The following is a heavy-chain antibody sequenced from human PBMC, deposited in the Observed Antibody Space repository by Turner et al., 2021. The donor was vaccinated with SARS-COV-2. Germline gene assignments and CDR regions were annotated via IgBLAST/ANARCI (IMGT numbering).Heavy chain of an antibody. CDR1: GFTVSSNY. CDR2: IYSGGST. J-gene: IGHJ2*01. D-gene: IGHD6-19*01. Sequence: EVQLVESGGGLIQPGGSLRLACAASGFTVSSNYMSWVRQARGKGLECVSVIYSGGSTYYTDSVKGRFTISRDNSKNTLYLQMNSLRAEDTAVYYCAREGLRAVPDFDLWGRGTLVTVSS. V-gene: IGHV3-53*01. CDR3: AREGLRAVPDFDL.